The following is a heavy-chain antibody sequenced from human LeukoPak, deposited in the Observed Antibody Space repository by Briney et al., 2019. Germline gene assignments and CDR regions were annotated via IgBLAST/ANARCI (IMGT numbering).Heavy chain of an antibody. CDR3: AKLLTAGTTSDY. Sequence: PGGSLRLSCAASGFTFSSYGMHWVRQAPGKGLEWVAVISYDGSNKYYADSVKGRFTISRDNSKNTLYLQMNSLRAEDTAVYYCAKLLTAGTTSDYWSQGTLVTVSS. CDR2: ISYDGSNK. V-gene: IGHV3-30*18. D-gene: IGHD1-1*01. J-gene: IGHJ4*02. CDR1: GFTFSSYG.